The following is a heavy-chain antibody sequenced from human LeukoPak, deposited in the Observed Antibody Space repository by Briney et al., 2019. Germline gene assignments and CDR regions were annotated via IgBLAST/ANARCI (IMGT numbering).Heavy chain of an antibody. V-gene: IGHV1-69*04. Sequence: GASVKVSCKASGGTFSSYAISWVRQAPGQGLEWMGRIIPILGIANYAQKFQGRVTITADKSTSTAYMELSSLRSEDTAVYYCETTSPGEYYDFWSGLYGMDVWGQGTTVTVSS. CDR3: ETTSPGEYYDFWSGLYGMDV. D-gene: IGHD3-3*01. CDR2: IIPILGIA. J-gene: IGHJ6*02. CDR1: GGTFSSYA.